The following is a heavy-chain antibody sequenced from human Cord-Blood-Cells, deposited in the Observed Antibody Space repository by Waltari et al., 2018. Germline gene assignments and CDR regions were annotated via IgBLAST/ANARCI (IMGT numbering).Heavy chain of an antibody. CDR3: ARYLGPAAPYYYYGMDV. J-gene: IGHJ6*02. D-gene: IGHD2-2*01. CDR1: GFTFSSYW. Sequence: EVQLVESGGGLVQPGGSLRLSCAASGFTFSSYWMSWVRQAPGKGLEWVANIKQDGSEKYYVDSVKGRFTISRDNAKNSLYLQMNSLRAEDTAVYYCARYLGPAAPYYYYGMDVWGQGTTVTVSS. CDR2: IKQDGSEK. V-gene: IGHV3-7*01.